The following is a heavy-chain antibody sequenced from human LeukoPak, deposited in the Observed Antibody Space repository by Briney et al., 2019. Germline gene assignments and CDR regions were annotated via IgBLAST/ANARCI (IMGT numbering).Heavy chain of an antibody. V-gene: IGHV1-58*02. CDR3: AVGYSYGYSFDY. CDR2: IVVGSGNT. D-gene: IGHD5-18*01. J-gene: IGHJ4*02. Sequence: ASVKVSCKASGFTFTSSAMQWVRQARGQRLEWIGWIVVGSGNTNYAQRIQERVTITRDMSTSTAYMELSSLRSEDTAVYCCAVGYSYGYSFDYWGQGTLVTVSS. CDR1: GFTFTSSA.